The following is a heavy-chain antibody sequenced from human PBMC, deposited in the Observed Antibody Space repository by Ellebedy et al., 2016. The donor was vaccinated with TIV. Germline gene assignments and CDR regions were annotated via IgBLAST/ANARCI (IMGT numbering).Heavy chain of an antibody. J-gene: IGHJ6*03. Sequence: SETLSLTCAVYGGSLSGHYWSWIRQPPGKGLEWIGEINHSGSTNYNPSLKSRVAISVDTSKNQISLKLSSVTAADTAVYYCARGLGFGRLLYMDVWGKGTTVTVSS. D-gene: IGHD3-10*01. CDR3: ARGLGFGRLLYMDV. CDR2: INHSGST. V-gene: IGHV4-34*01. CDR1: GGSLSGHY.